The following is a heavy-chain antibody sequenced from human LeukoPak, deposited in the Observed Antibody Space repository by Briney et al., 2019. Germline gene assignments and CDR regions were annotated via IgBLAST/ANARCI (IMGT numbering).Heavy chain of an antibody. CDR1: GGSISSYY. Sequence: SETLSLTCTVSGGSISSYYWSWIRQPARKGLEWIGRIYTSGSTNYNSSLKSRVTMSVDTSKNQFSQKLSSVTAADTAVYYCARGGYDFWSGYDYYFDYWGQGTLVTVSS. V-gene: IGHV4-4*07. CDR2: IYTSGST. D-gene: IGHD3-3*01. CDR3: ARGGYDFWSGYDYYFDY. J-gene: IGHJ4*02.